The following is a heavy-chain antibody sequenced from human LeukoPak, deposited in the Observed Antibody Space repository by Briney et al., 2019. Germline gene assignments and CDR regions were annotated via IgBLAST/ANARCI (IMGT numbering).Heavy chain of an antibody. V-gene: IGHV4-38-2*01. CDR2: VYHSGST. J-gene: IGHJ4*02. CDR3: ARAPRDSSSSNYMRRFDY. CDR1: GYSISSDNY. D-gene: IGHD3-22*01. Sequence: SETLSLTCAVSGYSISSDNYWVWIRQPPGQGLEWTGGVYHSGSTYYNPSLKSRVTMSVDTSKNQFSLKLSSVTAADTAVYYCARAPRDSSSSNYMRRFDYWGQGTLVTVSS.